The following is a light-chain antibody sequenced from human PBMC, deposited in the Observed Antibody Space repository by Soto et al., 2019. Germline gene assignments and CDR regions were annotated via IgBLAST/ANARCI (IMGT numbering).Light chain of an antibody. CDR2: GAS. V-gene: IGKV3-15*01. J-gene: IGKJ5*01. CDR3: QQYNDWPIT. Sequence: EVVLTQSPVTLSMSPGDSATLSCRASQSVSDNFAWYHQKPGQAPSLLIYGASTRATGNSTRVSGSGSGAEFTLTISSLQSEDFAVYYCQQYNDWPITFGQGTRLEIK. CDR1: QSVSDN.